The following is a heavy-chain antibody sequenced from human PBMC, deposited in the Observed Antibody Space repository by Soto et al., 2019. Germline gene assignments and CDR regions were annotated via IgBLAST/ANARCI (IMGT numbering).Heavy chain of an antibody. V-gene: IGHV3-7*01. Sequence: GGSLRLSCAASGFTFSSYWMSWVRQAPGKGLEWVANIKQDGSEKYYVDSVKGRFTISRDNAKNSLYLQMNSLRAEDTAVYYCARGLSFSGYYYYMDVWGKGTTVTVSS. CDR1: GFTFSSYW. CDR2: IKQDGSEK. J-gene: IGHJ6*03. CDR3: ARGLSFSGYYYYMDV. D-gene: IGHD3-3*02.